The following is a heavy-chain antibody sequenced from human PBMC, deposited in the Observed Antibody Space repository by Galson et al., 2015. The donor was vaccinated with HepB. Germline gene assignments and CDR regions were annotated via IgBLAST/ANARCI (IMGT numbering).Heavy chain of an antibody. J-gene: IGHJ4*02. CDR3: AKAFGGGWIHQSFFDY. CDR1: GLTFSNYD. D-gene: IGHD5-18*01. V-gene: IGHV3-30*18. CDR2: ISHDGRRK. Sequence: SLRLSCAASGLTFSNYDMHWVRQAPGKGLEWVAIISHDGRRKNYGDSVKGRFIMSRDNSKNKLYLQMNSLRPEDRAIYYCAKAFGGGWIHQSFFDYWGQGTLVTVSS.